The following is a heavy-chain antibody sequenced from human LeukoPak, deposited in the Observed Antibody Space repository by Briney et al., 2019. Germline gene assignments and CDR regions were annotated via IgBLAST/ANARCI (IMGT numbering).Heavy chain of an antibody. D-gene: IGHD4-17*01. CDR3: ARDGPTTVTYYYYYYYMDV. CDR2: IKQDGSEK. J-gene: IGHJ6*03. Sequence: GGSLRLSCAASGFTFSSYWMSWVRQAPGKGLEWVANIKQDGSEKYYVDSVKGRFTISRDNAKNSLYLQMNSLRAEDTAVYYCARDGPTTVTYYYYYYYMDVWGKGTTVTVSS. CDR1: GFTFSSYW. V-gene: IGHV3-7*01.